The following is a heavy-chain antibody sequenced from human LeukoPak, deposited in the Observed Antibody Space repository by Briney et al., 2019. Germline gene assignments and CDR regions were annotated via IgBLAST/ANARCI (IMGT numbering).Heavy chain of an antibody. CDR3: GKGAGRSGWNPSDY. J-gene: IGHJ4*02. D-gene: IGHD1-1*01. CDR1: GFTFSSYA. CDR2: ISGSGNST. Sequence: SGGSLRLSCVASGFTFSSYAMSWVRQAPGKGLEWVSVISGSGNSTYYPDSVRGRFTISRDNSKNTLYLQMSSLIAEDNAVYYGGKGAGRSGWNPSDYGGQGILATVSS. V-gene: IGHV3-23*01.